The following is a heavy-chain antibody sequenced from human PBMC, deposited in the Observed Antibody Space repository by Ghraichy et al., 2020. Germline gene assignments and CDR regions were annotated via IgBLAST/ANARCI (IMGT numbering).Heavy chain of an antibody. D-gene: IGHD3-22*01. J-gene: IGHJ4*02. CDR2: INPNSGGT. V-gene: IGHV1-2*06. CDR1: GYTFTGYY. Sequence: ASVKVSCKASGYTFTGYYMHWVRQAPGQGLEWMGRINPNSGGTNYAQKFQGRVTMTRDTSISTAYMELSRLRSDDTAVYYCARVKEDYDSSGYYTNFDYWGQGTLVTVSS. CDR3: ARVKEDYDSSGYYTNFDY.